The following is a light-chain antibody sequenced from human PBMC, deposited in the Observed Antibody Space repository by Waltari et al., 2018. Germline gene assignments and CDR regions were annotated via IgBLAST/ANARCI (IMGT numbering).Light chain of an antibody. V-gene: IGLV3-27*01. Sequence: SFELTQPPSLSVSPGQTAKLTCPGNVLVKQYCHWLQQKPGQAPLLVIYDDNGRPSGIPARFSGSSSGATVTLTIGGAQAEDEADYFCYSADDNGAFFGRGTRLTVL. CDR1: VLVKQY. CDR3: YSADDNGAF. J-gene: IGLJ7*01. CDR2: DDN.